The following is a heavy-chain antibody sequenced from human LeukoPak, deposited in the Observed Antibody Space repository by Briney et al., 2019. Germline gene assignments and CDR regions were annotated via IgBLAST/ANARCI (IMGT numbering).Heavy chain of an antibody. CDR3: GRGFSIVPAGIPDY. CDR2: INTDGGST. D-gene: IGHD2-2*02. Sequence: GGSLRLSCAASGFTVSSYYMNWVRQAPGKGLVWVSRINTDGGSTTYADSVKGRFTISRDNAKNTLYLQMNSLRAEDTAVYYCGRGFSIVPAGIPDYWGLGTLVTVSS. J-gene: IGHJ4*02. CDR1: GFTVSSYY. V-gene: IGHV3-74*01.